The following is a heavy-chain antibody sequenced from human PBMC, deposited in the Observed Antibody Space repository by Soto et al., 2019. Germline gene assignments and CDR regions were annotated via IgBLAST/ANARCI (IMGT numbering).Heavy chain of an antibody. CDR3: AKINLRDIGVVPAASRRRGYYGMDV. J-gene: IGHJ6*02. D-gene: IGHD2-2*01. V-gene: IGHV3-23*01. CDR2: ISGSGGST. CDR1: GFTFSSYA. Sequence: EVQLLESGGGLVQPGESLRLSCAASGFTFSSYAMGWVRQAPGKGQEWVSAISGSGGSTYYADSVKGRFTIPRDNSKNTLYLKMSSLSAEDTAVYYCAKINLRDIGVVPAASRRRGYYGMDVWGQGTTVTVSS.